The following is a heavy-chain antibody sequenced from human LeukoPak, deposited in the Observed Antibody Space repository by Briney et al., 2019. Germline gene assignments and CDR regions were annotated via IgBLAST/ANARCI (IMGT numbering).Heavy chain of an antibody. J-gene: IGHJ4*02. CDR2: IYRSGST. Sequence: KTSGTLSLTCAVSGGSISSRNWWSWVRQPPGKGLEWIGEIYRSGSTNYNPSLKTRVTISVDKSKNQFSLKLSSVTAADTAVYYCARASHDYGDYSHFDYWGQGTLVTVSS. D-gene: IGHD4-17*01. CDR1: GGSISSRNW. CDR3: ARASHDYGDYSHFDY. V-gene: IGHV4-4*02.